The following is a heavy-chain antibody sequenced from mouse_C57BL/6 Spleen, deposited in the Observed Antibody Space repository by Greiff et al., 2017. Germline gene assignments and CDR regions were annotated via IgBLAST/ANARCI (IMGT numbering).Heavy chain of an antibody. CDR2: IYPGDGNT. D-gene: IGHD4-1*01. Sequence: QVQLQQSGPELVKPGASVKISCKASGYAFSSSWMNWVKQRPGKGLEWIGRIYPGDGNTNYNGKFKGKATLTADKSSSTACMQLSSLTSEDSAVXFCARPFWDGGRFAYWGQGTLVTVSA. J-gene: IGHJ3*01. CDR1: GYAFSSSW. CDR3: ARPFWDGGRFAY. V-gene: IGHV1-82*01.